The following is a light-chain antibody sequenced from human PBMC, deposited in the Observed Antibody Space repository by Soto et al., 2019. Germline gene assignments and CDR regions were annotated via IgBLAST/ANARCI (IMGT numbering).Light chain of an antibody. J-gene: IGLJ1*01. CDR3: AAWNDKLNGPSDV. Sequence: QSVLTQPPSASGTPGQTVSISCSGSSSNIGTNAVNWYQRVPGTAPKLLIYSDDQRPSGVPDRFSGSKSGTSASLAISGLQSEDEAVYFCAAWNDKLNGPSDVFGTGTKLTVL. CDR2: SDD. V-gene: IGLV1-44*01. CDR1: SSNIGTNA.